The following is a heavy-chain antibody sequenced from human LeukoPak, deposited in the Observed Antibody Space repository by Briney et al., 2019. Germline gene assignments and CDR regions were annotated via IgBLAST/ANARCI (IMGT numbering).Heavy chain of an antibody. Sequence: GGSLRLSCAASGFTFSDYYMSWIRQAPGKGLEWVSYISSSSSYTNYADSVKGRFTISRDNAKNSLYLQMNSLRAEDTAVYYCARDGGYDILTGYYDYWGQGTLVTVSS. CDR2: ISSSSSYT. J-gene: IGHJ4*02. V-gene: IGHV3-11*06. CDR3: ARDGGYDILTGYYDY. CDR1: GFTFSDYY. D-gene: IGHD3-9*01.